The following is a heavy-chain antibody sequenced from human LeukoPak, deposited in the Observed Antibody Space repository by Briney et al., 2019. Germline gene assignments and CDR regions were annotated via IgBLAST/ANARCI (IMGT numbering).Heavy chain of an antibody. CDR2: ISSSSSTI. D-gene: IGHD3-22*01. CDR1: GFTFSSYS. J-gene: IGHJ4*02. Sequence: GGSLRLSCAASGFTFSSYSMNWVRQAPGKGLEWVSYISSSSSTIYYADSVKGRFTISRDNAKNSLYLQMNSLRSEDTAVYYCARTDSSGYYGDFDYWGQGTLVTVSS. CDR3: ARTDSSGYYGDFDY. V-gene: IGHV3-48*01.